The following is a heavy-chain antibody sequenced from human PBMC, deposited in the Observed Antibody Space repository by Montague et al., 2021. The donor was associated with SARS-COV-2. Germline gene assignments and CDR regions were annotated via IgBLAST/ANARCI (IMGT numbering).Heavy chain of an antibody. CDR1: GGSIRSGRYY. V-gene: IGHV4-61*02. CDR3: ARDYGDYSYYYDLDV. J-gene: IGHJ6*02. CDR2: IYSSGST. Sequence: TLSLTCTVSGGSIRSGRYYWSWIRQPAGKGLEWIGRIYSSGSTNYNPSLKSRVTMSVDTSKNQFSLKVSSVTAADTAVYYCARDYGDYSYYYDLDVWGQGTTVTVSS. D-gene: IGHD4-17*01.